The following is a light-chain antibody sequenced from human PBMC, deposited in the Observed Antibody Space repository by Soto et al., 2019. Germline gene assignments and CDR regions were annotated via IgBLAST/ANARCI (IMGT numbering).Light chain of an antibody. CDR1: QGISRY. V-gene: IGKV1-8*01. J-gene: IGKJ4*02. CDR3: QQYDSYSLT. CDR2: DAS. Sequence: AIRMTQSPSSFSASTGYRVTIPCRASQGISRYLAWYQQKPGKAPKLLIYDASTLQSGVPSRFSGSGSGTDFTLNISCVQAEDVATYYCQQYDSYSLTFGGGTKVEIK.